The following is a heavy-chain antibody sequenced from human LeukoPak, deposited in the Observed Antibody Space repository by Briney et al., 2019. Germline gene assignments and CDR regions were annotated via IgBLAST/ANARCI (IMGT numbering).Heavy chain of an antibody. V-gene: IGHV3-21*01. CDR3: AKLTSRYYYYYMDV. D-gene: IGHD4/OR15-4a*01. Sequence: GGSLRLPCAASGFTFSSYSMNWVRQAPGKGLEWVSSISSSSSYIYYADSVKGRFTISRDNAKNSLYLQMNSLRAEDTAVYYCAKLTSRYYYYYMDVWGKGTTVTVSS. CDR1: GFTFSSYS. J-gene: IGHJ6*03. CDR2: ISSSSSYI.